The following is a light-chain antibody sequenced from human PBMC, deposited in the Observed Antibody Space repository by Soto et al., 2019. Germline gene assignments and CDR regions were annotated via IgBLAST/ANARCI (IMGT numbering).Light chain of an antibody. Sequence: DIQLTQSPASLSASVGDRVTITCGARDNIGSNLNWYQHQTGTAPKLLIYAASSLQGGVPSRFSGSGYGTQFTLTISGLQTEDFATYYCQQSYKILTFGGGTWVDI. CDR2: AAS. CDR3: QQSYKILT. V-gene: IGKV1-39*01. CDR1: DNIGSN. J-gene: IGKJ4*01.